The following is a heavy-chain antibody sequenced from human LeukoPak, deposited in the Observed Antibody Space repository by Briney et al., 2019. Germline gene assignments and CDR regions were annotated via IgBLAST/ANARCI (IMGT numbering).Heavy chain of an antibody. V-gene: IGHV1-18*01. J-gene: IGHJ6*02. CDR1: GYTFTSYG. CDR3: ARGEGYYYYGMDV. Sequence: GASVKVSCKASGYTFTSYGISWVRQAPGQGLEWMGWISAYNGNTNYAQKLQGRVTMTTDTSTSTACMELRSLRSDDTAVYYCARGEGYYYYGMDVWGQGTTVTVSS. CDR2: ISAYNGNT.